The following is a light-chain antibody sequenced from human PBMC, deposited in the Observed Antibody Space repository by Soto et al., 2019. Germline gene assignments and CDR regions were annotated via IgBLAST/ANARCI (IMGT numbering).Light chain of an antibody. CDR3: QQYADSPLT. J-gene: IGKJ4*01. CDR2: GAS. CDR1: EPVRNTY. Sequence: EIVLTQSPDTLSLSPGERATLSCRTSEPVRNTYVAWYQQKPGQAPRLLIYGASSRAIVIPDRFGGSGSGTDFTLTISRLEPEDFALYYCQQYADSPLTFGGGTRVDI. V-gene: IGKV3-20*01.